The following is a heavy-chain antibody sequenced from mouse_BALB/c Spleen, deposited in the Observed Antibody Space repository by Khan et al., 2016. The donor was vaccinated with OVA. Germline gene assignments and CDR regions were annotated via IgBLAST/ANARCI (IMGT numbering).Heavy chain of an antibody. J-gene: IGHJ3*01. Sequence: QVQLQQSGAELARPGASVKMSCKASGYTFTSYTMHWVKQRPGQGLEWIGYINPSNGYTNYNQKFRDKATLTADKSSSTAYMQLSSLTSEDSAVYYCARVGPSHASYGACFAHWGQGTLVTVSA. CDR1: GYTFTSYT. CDR2: INPSNGYT. D-gene: IGHD1-1*01. CDR3: ARVGPSHASYGACFAH. V-gene: IGHV1-4*01.